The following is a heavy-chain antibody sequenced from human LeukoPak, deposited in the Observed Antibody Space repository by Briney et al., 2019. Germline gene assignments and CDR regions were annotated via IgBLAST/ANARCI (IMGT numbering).Heavy chain of an antibody. J-gene: IGHJ4*02. Sequence: PSETLSLTCAVYGGSLSGYYWSWIRQPPGKGLEWIGEINHSGSTNYNPSLKSRVTISVVTSNNQFSLQLNPVTAADTAVYYCVRHDGRGGATMGALDSWGQGSLVTVSS. D-gene: IGHD5-12*01. V-gene: IGHV4-34*01. CDR2: INHSGST. CDR3: VRHDGRGGATMGALDS. CDR1: GGSLSGYY.